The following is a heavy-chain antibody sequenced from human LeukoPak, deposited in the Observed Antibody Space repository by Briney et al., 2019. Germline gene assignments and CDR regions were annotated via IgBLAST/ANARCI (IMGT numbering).Heavy chain of an antibody. Sequence: ASVKVSCKASGYTFSSHGINWVRQAPGQGLEWMGWINPYNGDTNYAQKFQGRVTVTTDTSTSTAYMELRSLRSDDTAVYYCARGGGSGWFQGGMDVWGQGTTVTVSS. V-gene: IGHV1-18*01. CDR1: GYTFSSHG. D-gene: IGHD6-19*01. CDR2: INPYNGDT. J-gene: IGHJ6*02. CDR3: ARGGGSGWFQGGMDV.